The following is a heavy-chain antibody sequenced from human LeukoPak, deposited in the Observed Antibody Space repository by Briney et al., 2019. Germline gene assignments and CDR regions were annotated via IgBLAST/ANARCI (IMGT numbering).Heavy chain of an antibody. D-gene: IGHD3-22*01. CDR2: IHPNTGGT. CDR1: GYTLTGHY. Sequence: ASVKVSCKASGYTLTGHYIHWVRQAPGQGLEWMGWIHPNTGGTKYAQKFQGRVTMTRDTSSSTAYMELSSLRSADTAVYYCARDRGPEYYYGGIGYYYFDYWGQGTLVTVSS. V-gene: IGHV1-2*02. J-gene: IGHJ4*02. CDR3: ARDRGPEYYYGGIGYYYFDY.